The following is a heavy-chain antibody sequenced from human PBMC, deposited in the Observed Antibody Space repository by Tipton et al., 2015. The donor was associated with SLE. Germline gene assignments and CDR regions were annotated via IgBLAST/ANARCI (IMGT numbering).Heavy chain of an antibody. D-gene: IGHD1-1*01. CDR2: IRFDGNRE. V-gene: IGHV3-30*02. J-gene: IGHJ4*02. CDR3: AKGRDWSYFDY. CDR1: GFTFSAYG. Sequence: SGFTFSAYGMHWVRQAPGKGLEWVTFIRFDGNREYYADSVKGRFTISRDNSKNTPYLQINSLRPDDTAVYYCAKGRDWSYFDYWGQGTLVTVSS.